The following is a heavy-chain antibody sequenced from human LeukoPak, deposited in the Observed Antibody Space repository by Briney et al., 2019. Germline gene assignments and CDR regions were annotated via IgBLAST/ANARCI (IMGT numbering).Heavy chain of an antibody. V-gene: IGHV4-38-2*01. CDR1: GYSINSAYH. CDR2: IHHSGTT. D-gene: IGHD6-13*01. CDR3: ASGYSSSWADY. Sequence: SETLSLTCAVSGYSINSAYHWGWIRQPPGKGLEWIGSIHHSGTTYYNPSLKSRVTISVDTSKNQISLKVNSVTAADTAVYYCASGYSSSWADYWGQGTLVTVSS. J-gene: IGHJ4*02.